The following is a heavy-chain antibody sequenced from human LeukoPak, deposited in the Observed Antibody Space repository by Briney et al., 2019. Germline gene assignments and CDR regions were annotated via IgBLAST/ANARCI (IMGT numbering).Heavy chain of an antibody. CDR2: SYDSGST. CDR3: ARRVLLWFGESQYYYYYMDV. J-gene: IGHJ6*03. CDR1: GGSISSSSYY. D-gene: IGHD3-10*01. Sequence: SETLSLTCTVSGGSISSSSYYWGWIRQPPGKGLEWIGSSYDSGSTYYNPALKSRVTISVDTSKNQFSLKLSSVTAADTAVYYCARRVLLWFGESQYYYYYMDVWGEGTTVTVSS. V-gene: IGHV4-39*01.